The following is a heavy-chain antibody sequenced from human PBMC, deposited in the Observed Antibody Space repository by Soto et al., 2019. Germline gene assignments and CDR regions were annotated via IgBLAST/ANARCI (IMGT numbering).Heavy chain of an antibody. Sequence: ASVKVSCKASGYTFTTYYIHWVRQAPGQGLEWMGVINPSGGSINYAQKFQGRVTMTRDTSTSTVYMELSSLRSEDTAVYYCASAVYDILTGYYIMGYWGQGTLVTVSS. V-gene: IGHV1-46*01. J-gene: IGHJ4*02. CDR1: GYTFTTYY. CDR3: ASAVYDILTGYYIMGY. CDR2: INPSGGSI. D-gene: IGHD3-9*01.